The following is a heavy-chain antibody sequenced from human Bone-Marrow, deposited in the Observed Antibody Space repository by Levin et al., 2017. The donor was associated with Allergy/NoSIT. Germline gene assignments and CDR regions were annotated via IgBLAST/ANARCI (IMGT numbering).Heavy chain of an antibody. CDR3: AREGGITSAWYFNY. D-gene: IGHD3-16*01. V-gene: IGHV4-59*11. CDR2: IYYSGSA. Sequence: GSLRLSCTVSGGSISSHYWSWIRQPPGKGLEWIGYIYYSGSANYNPSLMRGVTIAVETYRNQFSLNLRSVTAADTAVYSCAREGGITSAWYFNYWGQGTLVTVSS. CDR1: GGSISSHY. J-gene: IGHJ4*02.